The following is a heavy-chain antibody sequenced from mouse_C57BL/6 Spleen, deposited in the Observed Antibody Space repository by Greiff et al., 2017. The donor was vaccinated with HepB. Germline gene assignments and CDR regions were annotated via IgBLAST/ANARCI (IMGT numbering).Heavy chain of an antibody. Sequence: EVQLRQSGPVLVKPGASVKMSCKASGYTFTDYYMNWVKQSHGKSLEWIGVINPYNGGTSYNQKFKGKATLTVDKSSSTAYMELNSLTSEDSAVYYCARRFYGNYVGYYFDYWGQGTTLTVSS. J-gene: IGHJ2*01. CDR1: GYTFTDYY. D-gene: IGHD2-1*01. V-gene: IGHV1-19*01. CDR3: ARRFYGNYVGYYFDY. CDR2: INPYNGGT.